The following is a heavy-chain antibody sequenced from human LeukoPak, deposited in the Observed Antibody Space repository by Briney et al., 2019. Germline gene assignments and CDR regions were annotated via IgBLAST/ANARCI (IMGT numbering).Heavy chain of an antibody. Sequence: GGSLRLSCAASGFTFSSYSMNWVRQAPGKGLEWVSYISSSSSTIYYADSVKGRFTISRDNAKNSLYLQMNSLRAEDTAVYYCARDDSRVDYYDSSGYYDWFDPWGQGTLVTVSS. CDR2: ISSSSSTI. V-gene: IGHV3-48*04. D-gene: IGHD3-22*01. CDR1: GFTFSSYS. CDR3: ARDDSRVDYYDSSGYYDWFDP. J-gene: IGHJ5*02.